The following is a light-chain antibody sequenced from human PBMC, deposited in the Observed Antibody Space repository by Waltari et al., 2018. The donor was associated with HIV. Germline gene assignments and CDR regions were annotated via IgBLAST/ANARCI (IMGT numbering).Light chain of an antibody. CDR1: SSHIGNNY. V-gene: IGLV1-51*02. J-gene: IGLJ2*01. CDR2: ENN. CDR3: GTWDSSLSAGV. Sequence: QSVLTQPPSVSAAPGQKVNISCSGSSSHIGNNYVSWYQQLPGTAPKLRLSENNNRPSGIPDRFSGSKSGTSATLGITGLQTGDEADYYCGTWDSSLSAGVFGGGTKLTVL.